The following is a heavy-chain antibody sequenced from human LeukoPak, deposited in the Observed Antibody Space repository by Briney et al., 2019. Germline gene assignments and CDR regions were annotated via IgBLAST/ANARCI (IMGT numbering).Heavy chain of an antibody. CDR3: AKADSSGHDFDY. D-gene: IGHD3-22*01. Sequence: GGSLRLSCAASGFTFSSYGMHWVRQAPGKGLEWVAFISNDGGNKYYADSVKGRFTISRDKSKNTLYLQMNSLRADDTAVYYCAKADSSGHDFDYWGQGTLVTVSS. V-gene: IGHV3-30*18. CDR1: GFTFSSYG. CDR2: ISNDGGNK. J-gene: IGHJ4*02.